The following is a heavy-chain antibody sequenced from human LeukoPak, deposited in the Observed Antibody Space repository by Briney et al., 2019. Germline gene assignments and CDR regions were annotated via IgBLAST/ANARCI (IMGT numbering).Heavy chain of an antibody. D-gene: IGHD5-12*01. CDR1: GFTFSDYY. V-gene: IGHV3-11*01. Sequence: GGSPRLACAASGFTFSDYYMSWIRQAPGKGLEWVSYISSSGSTIYYADSVKGRFTISRDNAKNSLYLQMNSLRAEDTAVYYCARVPSVWWLTNGFYYMDVWGKGTTVTVSS. CDR3: ARVPSVWWLTNGFYYMDV. J-gene: IGHJ6*03. CDR2: ISSSGSTI.